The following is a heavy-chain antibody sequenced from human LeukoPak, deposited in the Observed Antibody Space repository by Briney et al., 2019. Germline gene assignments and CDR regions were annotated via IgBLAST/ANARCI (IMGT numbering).Heavy chain of an antibody. CDR1: GFTFSNYA. D-gene: IGHD6-19*01. CDR2: ISHDGTDK. Sequence: GGSLRLSCAASGFTFSNYAMHWVRQAPGKGLEWVAVISHDGTDKYYADSVKGRFTISRDNSKNTLFLQMNSLRAEDTAMYYCAKGEGGDSGWYGDYWGQGTLVTVSS. CDR3: AKGEGGDSGWYGDY. V-gene: IGHV3-30*18. J-gene: IGHJ4*02.